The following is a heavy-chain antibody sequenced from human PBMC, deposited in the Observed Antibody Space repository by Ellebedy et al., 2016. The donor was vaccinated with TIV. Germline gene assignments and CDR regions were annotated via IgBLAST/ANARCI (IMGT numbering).Heavy chain of an antibody. V-gene: IGHV3-30*03. CDR1: GFTFSNHW. D-gene: IGHD5-24*01. CDR3: ARDRGATFDS. CDR2: ISYDGTKG. Sequence: PGGSLRLSCAASGFTFSNHWMHWVRQAPGKGLEWVAVISYDGTKGYYADSAKGRFTISRDNSKNTLYLQMSSLRGDDTSRYYCARDRGATFDSWGQGTLVTVSS. J-gene: IGHJ4*02.